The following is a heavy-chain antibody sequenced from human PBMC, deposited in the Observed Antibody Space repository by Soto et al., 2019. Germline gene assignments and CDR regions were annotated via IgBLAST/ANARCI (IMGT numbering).Heavy chain of an antibody. CDR3: ARGPLSGLNPPEWFDP. CDR1: GGSFSGYY. CDR2: INHSGST. V-gene: IGHV4-34*01. D-gene: IGHD5-12*01. J-gene: IGHJ5*02. Sequence: ASETRSLTCAVYGGSFSGYYWSWIRQPPGKGLEWIGEINHSGSTNYNPSLKSRVTISVDTSKNQFSLKLSSVTAADTAVYYCARGPLSGLNPPEWFDPRGQGILVTVSS.